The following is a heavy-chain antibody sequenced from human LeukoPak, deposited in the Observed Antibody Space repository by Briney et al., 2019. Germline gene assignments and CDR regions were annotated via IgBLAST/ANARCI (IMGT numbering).Heavy chain of an antibody. CDR3: ATDPNDYVWGSFDI. J-gene: IGHJ3*02. D-gene: IGHD3-16*01. Sequence: GASVKVSCKVSGYTLTELSMHWVRQAPGKGLEWMGGFDPEDGETIYAQKFQGRVTMTEDTSTDTAYMELSSLRSEDTAVYYCATDPNDYVWGSFDIWGQGTMVTVSS. CDR2: FDPEDGET. CDR1: GYTLTELS. V-gene: IGHV1-24*01.